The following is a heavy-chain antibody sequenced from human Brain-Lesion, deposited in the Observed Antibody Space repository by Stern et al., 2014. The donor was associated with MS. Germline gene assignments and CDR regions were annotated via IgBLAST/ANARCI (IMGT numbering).Heavy chain of an antibody. CDR3: ARDITGSSAYFAY. D-gene: IGHD1-14*01. V-gene: IGHV3-9*01. Sequence: QLVESGGDLVQPGRSLRLSCAAFGFTFDDYAMHWVRQAPGKGLEWVAGISWNSGTSGYADSVKGRFTTSRDNAYSSLYLQMNSLRPEDTALYYCARDITGSSAYFAYWGQGTLVTVSS. J-gene: IGHJ4*02. CDR2: ISWNSGTS. CDR1: GFTFDDYA.